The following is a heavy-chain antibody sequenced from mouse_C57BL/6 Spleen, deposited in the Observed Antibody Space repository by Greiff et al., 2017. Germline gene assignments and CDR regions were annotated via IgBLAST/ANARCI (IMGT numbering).Heavy chain of an antibody. CDR3: TRITTLVERGY. V-gene: IGHV14-4*01. J-gene: IGHJ2*01. CDR2: IDPENGDT. D-gene: IGHD1-1*01. Sequence: EVQRVESGAELVRPGASVKLSCTASGFNIKDDYMHWVKQRPEQGLEWIGWIDPENGDTEYASKFQGKATITADKSSKTAYLQLSSLTSEDTADYYCTRITTLVERGYWGQGTTLTVSA. CDR1: GFNIKDDY.